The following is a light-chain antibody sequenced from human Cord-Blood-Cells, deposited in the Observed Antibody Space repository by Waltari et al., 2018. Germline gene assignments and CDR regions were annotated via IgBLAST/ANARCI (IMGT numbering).Light chain of an antibody. V-gene: IGLV2-8*01. CDR3: SSYAGSNNWV. CDR2: EVS. CDR1: SSDVGGYNY. J-gene: IGLJ3*02. Sequence: QSALTQPPSASGSPGQSVTISCTGTSSDVGGYNYVSRYQQHPGKAPNLMIYEVSRRPSGVPDRFSGSKSGNTASLTVSGLQAEDEADYYCSSYAGSNNWVFGGGTKLTVL.